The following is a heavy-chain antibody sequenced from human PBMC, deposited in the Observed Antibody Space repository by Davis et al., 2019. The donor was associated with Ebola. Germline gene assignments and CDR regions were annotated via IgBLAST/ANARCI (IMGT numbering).Heavy chain of an antibody. J-gene: IGHJ3*02. D-gene: IGHD5-12*01. CDR3: ARWEWLRRAFDI. Sequence: SLIPPCAAPGFTLSRYAMSWVRHAPGKGLEWVSAILGRGGSTYYAESVKGRFTISRDNAKNSLYLQMNSLRAEDTAVYYCARWEWLRRAFDIWGQGTMVTVSS. CDR2: ILGRGGST. CDR1: GFTLSRYA. V-gene: IGHV3-23*01.